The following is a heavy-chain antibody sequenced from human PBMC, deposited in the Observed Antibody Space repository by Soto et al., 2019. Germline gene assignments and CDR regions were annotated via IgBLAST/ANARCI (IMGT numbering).Heavy chain of an antibody. D-gene: IGHD3-10*01. CDR2: ISGSGGST. CDR1: GFTFSSYA. V-gene: IGHV3-23*01. J-gene: IGHJ6*02. Sequence: EVQLLESGGGLVQPGGSLRLSCAASGFTFSSYAMSWVRQAPGKGLEWVSAISGSGGSTYYADSVKGRFTISRDNSKNTLYLQMNSLRAEDTAVYYCAKGFQGYYYGSGSYYPPPDYYGMDVWGQGTTVTVSS. CDR3: AKGFQGYYYGSGSYYPPPDYYGMDV.